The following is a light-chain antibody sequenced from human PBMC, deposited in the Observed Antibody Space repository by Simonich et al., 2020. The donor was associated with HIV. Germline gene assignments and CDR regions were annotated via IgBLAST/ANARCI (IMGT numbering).Light chain of an antibody. CDR2: WAS. CDR1: KSVLDSSNNKNY. J-gene: IGKJ5*01. Sequence: DIVMTQSPDSLAVSLGERATINCKSSKSVLDSSNNKNYLAWYQQKPGQPPKLLVYWASTRESGVPDRFSGRGSWTDFTLTCSSLQAEDVAVYYCQQYYSTPITFGQGTRLEIK. V-gene: IGKV4-1*01. CDR3: QQYYSTPIT.